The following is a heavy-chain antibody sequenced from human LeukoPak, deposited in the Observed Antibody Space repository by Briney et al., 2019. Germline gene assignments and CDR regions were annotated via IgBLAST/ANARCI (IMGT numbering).Heavy chain of an antibody. Sequence: GGSLRLSCAASGFTFSSYNMNWVRQAPGKGLEWVSNISGGSTVIDYADSVRGRFTISRHNAKNSLYLQMNSLRGEDTAVYYCARTRGYNYGYSDDWGQGTLVTVSS. D-gene: IGHD5-18*01. CDR3: ARTRGYNYGYSDD. J-gene: IGHJ4*02. V-gene: IGHV3-48*01. CDR2: ISGGSTVI. CDR1: GFTFSSYN.